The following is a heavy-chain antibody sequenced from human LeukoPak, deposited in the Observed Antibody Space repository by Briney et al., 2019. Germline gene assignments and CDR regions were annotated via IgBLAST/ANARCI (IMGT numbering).Heavy chain of an antibody. CDR2: ISGSGGST. D-gene: IGHD1-26*01. J-gene: IGHJ4*02. CDR3: AKDGLVGATRN. Sequence: GGSLRPSCAASGFTFSSYAMSWVRQAPGKGLEWVSAISGSGGSTYYADSVKGRFTISRDNAKNTLYLQMSSLRAEDTAVYYCAKDGLVGATRNWGQGTLVTVSS. CDR1: GFTFSSYA. V-gene: IGHV3-23*01.